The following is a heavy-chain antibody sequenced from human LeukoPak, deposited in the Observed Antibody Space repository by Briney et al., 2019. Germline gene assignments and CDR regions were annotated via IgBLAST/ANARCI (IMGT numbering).Heavy chain of an antibody. D-gene: IGHD3-10*01. CDR2: ISGSGAMT. CDR1: GLPINDYA. Sequence: GGSLRLSCAASGLPINDYALTWVRQAPGKGLEWVSSISGSGAMTYYADSVKGRFTISRDNAMDTLYLQMNSLRADDTAVYYCVKDRVDGSGSQFDSWGQGSLVIVSS. V-gene: IGHV3-23*01. CDR3: VKDRVDGSGSQFDS. J-gene: IGHJ4*02.